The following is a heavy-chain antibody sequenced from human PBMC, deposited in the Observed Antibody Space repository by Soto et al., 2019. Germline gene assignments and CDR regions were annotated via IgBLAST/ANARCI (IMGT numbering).Heavy chain of an antibody. D-gene: IGHD2-2*01. CDR3: ARDAHCSSTSCYYYYYYGMDV. CDR2: IYYSGST. CDR1: GGSISSGDYY. J-gene: IGHJ6*02. V-gene: IGHV4-30-4*01. Sequence: QVQLQESGPGLVKPSQTLSLTCTVSGGSISSGDYYWSWIRQPPGKGLEWIGYIYYSGSTYYNPYLKSRVTISVDTSKNQFSLKLSSVTAADTAVYYCARDAHCSSTSCYYYYYYGMDVWGQGTTVTVSS.